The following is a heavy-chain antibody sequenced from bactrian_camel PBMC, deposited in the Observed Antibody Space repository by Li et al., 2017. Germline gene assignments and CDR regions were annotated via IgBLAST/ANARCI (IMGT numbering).Heavy chain of an antibody. Sequence: VQLVESGGGSVQAGGSLRLSCVASGSPNTNYCMGWFRQAPGKEREEVARFDGDRNADYAESVKGRASISVDSAKNTFQLQMNSLKPEDTAVYYCAADRRVGGICYESSRAWGQGTQVTVS. D-gene: IGHD2*01. CDR2: FDGDRNA. CDR1: GSPNTNYC. V-gene: IGHV3S6*01. CDR3: AADRRVGGICYESSRA. J-gene: IGHJ6*01.